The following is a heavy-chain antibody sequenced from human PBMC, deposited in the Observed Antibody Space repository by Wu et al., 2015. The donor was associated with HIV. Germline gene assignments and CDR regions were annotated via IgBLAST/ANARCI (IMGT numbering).Heavy chain of an antibody. D-gene: IGHD3-22*01. Sequence: QVHLVQSGAEVKKPGSSVKVSCKASGDTFSNYAINWVRQAPGQGLEWMGDILPIYGTTHYAQKFQGRVTISADESTTTAYIEVRRLRSDDTAVYYCARDGGNYYSDSSGPGDYWGQGTLVTVSS. CDR2: ILPIYGTT. V-gene: IGHV1-69*12. CDR1: GDTFSNYA. CDR3: ARDGGNYYSDSSGPGDY. J-gene: IGHJ4*02.